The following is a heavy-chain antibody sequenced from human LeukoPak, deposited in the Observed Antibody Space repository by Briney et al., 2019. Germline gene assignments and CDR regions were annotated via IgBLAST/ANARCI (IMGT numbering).Heavy chain of an antibody. CDR2: IKQDGSEK. CDR1: GFTFSSYW. D-gene: IGHD3-9*01. J-gene: IGHJ6*03. V-gene: IGHV3-7*01. Sequence: PGGSLRLSCAASGFTFSSYWMSWVRQAPGKGLEWVANIKQDGSEKYYVDSVKGRFTISRDNAKNSLYLQMNSLRAEDTAVYYCARVKQLRYFDWLSYYYYMDVWGKGTTVTISS. CDR3: ARVKQLRYFDWLSYYYYMDV.